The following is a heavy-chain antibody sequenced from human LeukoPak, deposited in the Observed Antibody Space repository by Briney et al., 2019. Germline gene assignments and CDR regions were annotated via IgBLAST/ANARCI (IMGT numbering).Heavy chain of an antibody. Sequence: GASVKVSCKASGYTFTSYGISWVRQAPGQGLEWMGWISAYNGNTNYAQKLQGRVTMTTDTSTSTAYMELRSLRSDDTAVYYCARESYVRMVTAPADAFDIWGQGTMVTVSS. CDR2: ISAYNGNT. V-gene: IGHV1-18*01. D-gene: IGHD2-21*02. CDR3: ARESYVRMVTAPADAFDI. CDR1: GYTFTSYG. J-gene: IGHJ3*02.